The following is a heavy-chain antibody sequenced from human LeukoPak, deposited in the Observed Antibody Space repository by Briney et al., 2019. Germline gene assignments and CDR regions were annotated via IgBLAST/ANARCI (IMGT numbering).Heavy chain of an antibody. J-gene: IGHJ6*03. CDR3: ARARYGSGSYHFMDV. CDR1: GGSIGNFY. D-gene: IGHD3-10*01. Sequence: SETLSLTCAVSGGSIGNFYWNWIRQPAGKGLEWIGRIFTTGSTNYNPSLKSRVTMSVATSKNQLSLRLSSVTAADTAVYYCARARYGSGSYHFMDVWGKGTTVTISS. V-gene: IGHV4-4*07. CDR2: IFTTGST.